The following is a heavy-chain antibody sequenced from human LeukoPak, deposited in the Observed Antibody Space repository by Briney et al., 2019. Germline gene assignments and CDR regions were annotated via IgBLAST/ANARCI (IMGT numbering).Heavy chain of an antibody. V-gene: IGHV3-7*03. CDR2: IKQDGSEK. CDR3: ASEGYSSSWRFDY. D-gene: IGHD6-13*01. J-gene: IGHJ4*02. Sequence: GGSLRLSCAASGFTFSSYGMSWVRQAPGKGLEWVANIKQDGSEKYYVDSVKGRFTISRDNAKNSLYLQMNSLRAEDTAVYYCASEGYSSSWRFDYWGQGTLVTVSS. CDR1: GFTFSSYG.